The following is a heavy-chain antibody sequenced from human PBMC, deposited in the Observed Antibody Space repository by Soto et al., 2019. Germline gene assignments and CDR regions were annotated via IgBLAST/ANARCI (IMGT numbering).Heavy chain of an antibody. V-gene: IGHV1-69*13. CDR2: IIPIFGTA. J-gene: IGHJ6*02. CDR1: GGTFSSYA. Sequence: ASVKVSCKASGGTFSSYAISWVRQAPGQGLEWMGGIIPIFGTASYAQKFQGRVTITADESTSTAYMELSSLRSEDTAVYYCAVCSSTSCYYYYYGMDVWGQGTTVTVSS. D-gene: IGHD2-2*01. CDR3: AVCSSTSCYYYYYGMDV.